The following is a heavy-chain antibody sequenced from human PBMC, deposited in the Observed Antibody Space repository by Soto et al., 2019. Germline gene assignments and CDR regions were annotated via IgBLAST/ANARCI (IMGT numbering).Heavy chain of an antibody. V-gene: IGHV3-7*01. CDR1: GFSFRRYW. CDR3: ARAHPRTNCAAMDV. CDR2: RNQDGSEK. J-gene: IGHJ6*02. Sequence: EVQLVESGGGLVQPGGSLRLSCVASGFSFRRYWMTWVRQAPGKGLEWVANRNQDGSEKYYVDSVKGRFTFSRDNAKISVYLQMTSLRVEDTAVYYCARAHPRTNCAAMDVWGQGTTVTVSS. D-gene: IGHD1-1*01.